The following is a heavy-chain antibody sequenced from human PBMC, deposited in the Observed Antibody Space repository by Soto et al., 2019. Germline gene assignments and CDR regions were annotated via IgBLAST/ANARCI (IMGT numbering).Heavy chain of an antibody. CDR3: ASNRITSKYGAY. J-gene: IGHJ4*02. V-gene: IGHV4-61*01. CDR2: IYYSGST. D-gene: IGHD3-10*01. Sequence: PSETLSLTCTVSGGSVSSGSYYWSWIRQPPGKGLEWIGYIYYSGSTNYNPSLKSRVTISVDTSKNQFSLKLSSVTAADTAVYYCASNRITSKYGAYWGQGTLVTVSS. CDR1: GGSVSSGSYY.